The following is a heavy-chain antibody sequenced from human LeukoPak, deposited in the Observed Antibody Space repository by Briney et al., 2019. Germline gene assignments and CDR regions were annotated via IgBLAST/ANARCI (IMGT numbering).Heavy chain of an antibody. CDR1: GFTFSNAW. J-gene: IGHJ5*01. CDR2: IKSKTDGETT. CDR3: ATVFDF. Sequence: GGSLRLSCAASGFTFSNAWMSWVRQAPGKGLEWVGRIKSKTDGETTDYAAPVRGRFSISRDDAKNTVYLQMNSLRAEDTAVYYCATVFDFWGQGTLVTVSS. V-gene: IGHV3-15*05.